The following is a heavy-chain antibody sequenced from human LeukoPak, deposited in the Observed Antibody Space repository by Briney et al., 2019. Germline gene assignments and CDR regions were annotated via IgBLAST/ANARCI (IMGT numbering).Heavy chain of an antibody. V-gene: IGHV1-2*02. J-gene: IGHJ4*02. CDR2: INPNSGGT. CDR1: GYTFTGYY. CDR3: AVNYYDSSGYYYVPY. D-gene: IGHD3-22*01. Sequence: ASVKVSCKASGYTFTGYYMHWVRQAPGQGLEWMGWINPNSGGTNYAQKFQGRVTMTRDTSISTAYMELRRLRSDDTAVYYCAVNYYDSSGYYYVPYWGQGTLVTVSS.